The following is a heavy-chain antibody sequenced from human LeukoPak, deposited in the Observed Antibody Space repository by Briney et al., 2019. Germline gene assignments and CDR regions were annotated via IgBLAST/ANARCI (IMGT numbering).Heavy chain of an antibody. CDR1: GYTFTSYY. CDR3: ARASGGGSHDYWFDP. CDR2: SNPSGGST. V-gene: IGHV1-46*01. J-gene: IGHJ5*02. D-gene: IGHD1-26*01. Sequence: ASVKVSCKASGYTFTSYYMHWVRQAPGQGLEWMGISNPSGGSTSYAQKFQGRVTMTRDTSTSTVYMELSSLRSEDTAVYYCARASGGGSHDYWFDPWGQGTLVTVSS.